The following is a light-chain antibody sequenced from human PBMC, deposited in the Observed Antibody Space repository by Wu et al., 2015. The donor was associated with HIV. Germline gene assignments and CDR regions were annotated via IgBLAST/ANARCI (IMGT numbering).Light chain of an antibody. Sequence: EIVLTQSPGTLSLSPGERATLSCRASQSVSSSYVAWYQQKPGQAPRLFIYGASSRAAGIPDRFRGSGSGTDFTLTISRLEPEDSAVYCCQQYGSSPYTFGQGTKLEIK. CDR2: GAS. V-gene: IGKV3-20*01. CDR3: QQYGSSPYT. J-gene: IGKJ2*01. CDR1: QSVSSSY.